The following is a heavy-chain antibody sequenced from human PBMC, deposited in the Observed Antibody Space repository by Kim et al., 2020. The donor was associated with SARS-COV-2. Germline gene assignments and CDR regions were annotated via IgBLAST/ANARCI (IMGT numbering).Heavy chain of an antibody. CDR1: GFTFSGDL. Sequence: GGSLRLSCAASGFTFSGDLIHWVRQAPGKGLEWVALISLDGSNTFYSDSVKGRFSVSRDTSKNTLDLQMNSLRPDGTAVYYCATDDHSSGSYRRFNSWGQGTLVTVSS. CDR2: ISLDGSNT. D-gene: IGHD3-22*01. CDR3: ATDDHSSGSYRRFNS. J-gene: IGHJ4*02. V-gene: IGHV3-30*04.